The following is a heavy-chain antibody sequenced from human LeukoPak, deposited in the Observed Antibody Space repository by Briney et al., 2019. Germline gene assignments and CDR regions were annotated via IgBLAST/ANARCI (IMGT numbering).Heavy chain of an antibody. D-gene: IGHD6-19*01. CDR2: INHSGST. CDR3: ARGGASSSGWYSLSGYYFDY. V-gene: IGHV4-34*01. CDR1: GGSFSGYY. J-gene: IGHJ4*02. Sequence: PSETLSLTCAVYGGSFSGYYWSWIRQPPGKGLEWIGEINHSGSTNYNPSLKSRVTISVDTSKNQFSLKLSSVTAADTAVYYCARGGASSSGWYSLSGYYFDYWGQGTLVTVSS.